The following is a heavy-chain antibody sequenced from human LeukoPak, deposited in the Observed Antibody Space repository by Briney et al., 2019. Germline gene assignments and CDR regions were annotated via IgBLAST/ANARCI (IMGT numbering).Heavy chain of an antibody. Sequence: GGSLRLSCAVSGITLSNYGMSWVRQAPGKGLEWVAGISDSGGRTNCADSVKGRFTISRDNAKNSLYLQMNSLRAEDTAVYYCARGRTPTMIVVVNTLLDYWGQGTLVTVSS. J-gene: IGHJ4*02. CDR2: ISDSGGRT. V-gene: IGHV3-23*01. CDR3: ARGRTPTMIVVVNTLLDY. D-gene: IGHD3-22*01. CDR1: GITLSNYG.